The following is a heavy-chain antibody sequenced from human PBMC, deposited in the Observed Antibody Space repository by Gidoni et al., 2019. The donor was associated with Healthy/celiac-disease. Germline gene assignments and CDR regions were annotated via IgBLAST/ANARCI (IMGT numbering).Heavy chain of an antibody. D-gene: IGHD2-2*01. CDR1: GGSFSGYY. J-gene: IGHJ6*02. CDR2: INHSGST. V-gene: IGHV4-34*01. CDR3: ARGPYCSSTSCYAYYYYGMDV. Sequence: QVQLQQWGAGLLKPSETLSLTCAVYGGSFSGYYWIWIRKPPGKGREWIGEINHSGSTNYNPSLKSRVTISVDTSKNQFSLKLSSVTAADTAVYYCARGPYCSSTSCYAYYYYGMDVWGQGTTVTVSS.